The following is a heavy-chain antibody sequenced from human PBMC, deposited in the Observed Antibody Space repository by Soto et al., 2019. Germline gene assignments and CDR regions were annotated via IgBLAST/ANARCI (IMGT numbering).Heavy chain of an antibody. CDR2: MNPNSGNT. V-gene: IGHV1-8*01. CDR3: ARGIPYYYYYYYMDV. Sequence: ASVKVSCKASGYTFTSYDINWVRQATGQGLEWMGWMNPNSGNTGYAQKFQGRVTMTRNTSISTAYMELSSLRSDDTAVYYCARGIPYYYYYYYMDVWGKGTTVTVSS. CDR1: GYTFTSYD. J-gene: IGHJ6*03.